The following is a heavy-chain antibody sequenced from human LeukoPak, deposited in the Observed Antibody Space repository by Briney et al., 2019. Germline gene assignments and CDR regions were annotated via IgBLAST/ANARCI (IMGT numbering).Heavy chain of an antibody. CDR3: ARDRAFWSGYYRTYYYYMDV. CDR1: GFTFSSYW. J-gene: IGHJ6*03. CDR2: IKQDGSEK. Sequence: GESLRLSCAASGFTFSSYWMSWVRQAPGKGLEWVANIKQDGSEKYYVDSVKGRFTISRDNAKNSLYLQMNSLRAEDTAVYYCARDRAFWSGYYRTYYYYMDVWGKGTTVTVSS. V-gene: IGHV3-7*01. D-gene: IGHD3-3*01.